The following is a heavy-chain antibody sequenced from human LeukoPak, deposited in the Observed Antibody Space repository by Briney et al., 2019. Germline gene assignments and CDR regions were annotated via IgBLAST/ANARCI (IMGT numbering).Heavy chain of an antibody. CDR1: GFTFSSYW. V-gene: IGHV3-7*01. CDR2: IKQDGSEK. Sequence: GGSLRLSCEAAGFTFSSYWMNWVRQAPGKGLEWVANIKQDGSEKYYVDSVKGRFTISRDNAKNSLYLQMNSLRAEDTAVYYCAYSSSWYGAASDYWGQGTLVTVSS. CDR3: AYSSSWYGAASDY. D-gene: IGHD6-13*01. J-gene: IGHJ4*02.